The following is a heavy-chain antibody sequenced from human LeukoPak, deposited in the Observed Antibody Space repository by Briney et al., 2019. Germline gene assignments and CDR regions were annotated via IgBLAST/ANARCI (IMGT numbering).Heavy chain of an antibody. Sequence: PSETLSLTCTVSGDSISSSTYYWGWLRQPPGKGLEWIGSLYYSGTTYYNPSLKSRVTISVDTSKNQFSLKLSSVTAADTAVYYCARQLRLLEWLPYYFDYWGQGTLVTVSS. V-gene: IGHV4-39*01. CDR1: GDSISSSTYY. J-gene: IGHJ4*02. D-gene: IGHD3-3*01. CDR3: ARQLRLLEWLPYYFDY. CDR2: LYYSGTT.